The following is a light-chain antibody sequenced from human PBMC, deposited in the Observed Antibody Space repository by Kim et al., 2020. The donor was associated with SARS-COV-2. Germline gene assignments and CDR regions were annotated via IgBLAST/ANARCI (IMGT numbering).Light chain of an antibody. Sequence: GKPRTISCTRSSGSIDDNYVQWYQQRPGGVPTAVIYEDDQRPSGVSDRFSGSIDNSSNSASLTISGLKTEDEADYYCQSYNRSNVVFGGGTKVTVL. J-gene: IGLJ2*01. V-gene: IGLV6-57*03. CDR1: SGSIDDNY. CDR3: QSYNRSNVV. CDR2: EDD.